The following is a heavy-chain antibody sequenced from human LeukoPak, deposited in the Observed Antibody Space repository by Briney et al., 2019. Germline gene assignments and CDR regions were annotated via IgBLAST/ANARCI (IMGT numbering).Heavy chain of an antibody. Sequence: PGESLKISCKGSGYSFTSYWIGWVRQMPGKGLEWMGIIYPGDSDTRYSPSFQGQVTTSADKSISTAYLQWSSLKASDTAMYYCARRFFKVDYYDSSGYYSLFDYWGQGTLVTVSS. D-gene: IGHD3-22*01. V-gene: IGHV5-51*03. CDR3: ARRFFKVDYYDSSGYYSLFDY. J-gene: IGHJ4*02. CDR2: IYPGDSDT. CDR1: GYSFTSYW.